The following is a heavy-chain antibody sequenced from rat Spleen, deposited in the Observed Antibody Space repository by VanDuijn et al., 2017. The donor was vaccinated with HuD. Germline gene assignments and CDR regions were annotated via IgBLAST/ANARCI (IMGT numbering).Heavy chain of an antibody. D-gene: IGHD1-11*01. CDR3: ARQGTDNIKSYFDY. Sequence: EVQLVEFDGDLVQPGRSLKLSCVASGFTFSDYTMAWVRQAPKKGLEWVAAIVDDGSNTFYRDSVKGRFTISRDNAKSTLYLQVDSLRSEDTAIYYCARQGTDNIKSYFDYWGQGVMVTVSS. V-gene: IGHV5-17*01. J-gene: IGHJ2*01. CDR1: GFTFSDYT. CDR2: IVDDGSNT.